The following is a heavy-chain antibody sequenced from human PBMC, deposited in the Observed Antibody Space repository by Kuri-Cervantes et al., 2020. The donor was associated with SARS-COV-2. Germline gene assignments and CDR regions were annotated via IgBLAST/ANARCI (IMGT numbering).Heavy chain of an antibody. Sequence: ETLSLTCAASGFTFSSYSMNWVRQAPGKGLEWVSAISGSGGSTYYADSVKGRFTISRDNAKNSLYLQMNSLRAEDTALYYCAKAYSSGWYENWFDPWGQGTLVTVSS. CDR3: AKAYSSGWYENWFDP. J-gene: IGHJ5*02. CDR1: GFTFSSYS. D-gene: IGHD6-19*01. V-gene: IGHV3-21*04. CDR2: ISGSGGST.